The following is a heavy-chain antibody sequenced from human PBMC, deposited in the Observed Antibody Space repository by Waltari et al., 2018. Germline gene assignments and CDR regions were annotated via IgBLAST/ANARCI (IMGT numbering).Heavy chain of an antibody. D-gene: IGHD6-13*01. J-gene: IGHJ4*02. CDR1: GYTFTCYY. Sequence: QVQLVQSGAEVKKPGASVKVSCKASGYTFTCYYMHWVRQAPGQGLEWMGRINPNSGGTNYEQKFQGRVTMTRDTAISTADMELSRLRPDDTAVYYCARSVAAAGPDYWGQGTLVTVSS. CDR2: INPNSGGT. CDR3: ARSVAAAGPDY. V-gene: IGHV1-2*06.